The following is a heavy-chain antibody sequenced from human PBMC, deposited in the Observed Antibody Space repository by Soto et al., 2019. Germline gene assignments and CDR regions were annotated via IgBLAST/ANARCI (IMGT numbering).Heavy chain of an antibody. V-gene: IGHV4-4*02. CDR1: GGSIRSSHW. J-gene: IGHJ5*02. Sequence: QVQLLESGPGLVKPSETLSLICTVSGGSIRSSHWWSWVRQPPGKGLERIGEIYHSGSTNLDPSLKSRDTLSVDKSKNEFSLKLTSVTAAGTAGYYCARDKATVGGYNLYDPWGQGILITVSS. D-gene: IGHD3-16*01. CDR2: IYHSGST. CDR3: ARDKATVGGYNLYDP.